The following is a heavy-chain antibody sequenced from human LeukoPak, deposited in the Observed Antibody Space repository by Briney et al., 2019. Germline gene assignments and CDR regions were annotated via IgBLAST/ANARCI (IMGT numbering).Heavy chain of an antibody. V-gene: IGHV4-34*01. CDR2: INHSGST. D-gene: IGHD2-15*01. CDR1: GGSFSGYY. Sequence: SETLSLTCAVYGGSFSGYYWSWIRQPPGKGLEWIGEINHSGSTNYNPSLKSQVTISVDTSKNQFSLKLSSVTAADTAVYYCARSSDIWAFDIWGQGTMVTVSS. J-gene: IGHJ3*02. CDR3: ARSSDIWAFDI.